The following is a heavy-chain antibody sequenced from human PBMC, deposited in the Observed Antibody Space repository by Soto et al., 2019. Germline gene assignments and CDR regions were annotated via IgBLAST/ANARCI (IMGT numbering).Heavy chain of an antibody. CDR3: AKDQSSGPLKRMGYFDY. Sequence: EVQLLESGGGLVQPGGSLRLSCAASGFTFSSYAMSWVRQAPGKGLEWVSAISGSGGSTYYADSVKGRFTISRDNSKNTLYLQMNSLRAEDTAVYYCAKDQSSGPLKRMGYFDYWGQGTLVTVSS. V-gene: IGHV3-23*01. CDR1: GFTFSSYA. CDR2: ISGSGGST. D-gene: IGHD6-19*01. J-gene: IGHJ4*02.